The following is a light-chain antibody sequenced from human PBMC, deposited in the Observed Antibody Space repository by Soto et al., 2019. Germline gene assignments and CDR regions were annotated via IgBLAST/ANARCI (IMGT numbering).Light chain of an antibody. J-gene: IGKJ1*01. CDR1: QSISSW. CDR2: DAS. Sequence: DIQMTQSPSTLSASVGDRVTITCRASQSISSWLAWYQQKPGKAPKLLIYDASSLESGVPSRFSGSGSGTEFTPTISSLHPDDFATYFCQQYNSYPRTFGQGPQGEIK. V-gene: IGKV1-5*01. CDR3: QQYNSYPRT.